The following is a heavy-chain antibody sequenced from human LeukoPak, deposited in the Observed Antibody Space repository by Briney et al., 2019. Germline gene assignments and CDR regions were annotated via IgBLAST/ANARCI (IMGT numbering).Heavy chain of an antibody. CDR2: ISAYNGNT. V-gene: IGHV1-18*01. Sequence: GASVRVSCKASGYTFTSYGISWVRQAPGQGLEWTGWISAYNGNTNYAQKLQGRVTMTTDTSTSTAYMELRSVRSDDTAVYYCARDRGGVVVPAAIGHFDYWGQGTLVTVSS. D-gene: IGHD2-2*02. J-gene: IGHJ4*02. CDR3: ARDRGGVVVPAAIGHFDY. CDR1: GYTFTSYG.